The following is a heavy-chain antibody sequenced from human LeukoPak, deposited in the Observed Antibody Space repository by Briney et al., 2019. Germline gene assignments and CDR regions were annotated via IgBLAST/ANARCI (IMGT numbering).Heavy chain of an antibody. D-gene: IGHD3-10*01. V-gene: IGHV4-34*01. CDR1: GGSFSGYY. J-gene: IGHJ6*02. CDR3: ARGVTMVRGVIPHYYYGMDV. CDR2: INHSGST. Sequence: SETLSLTCAVYGGSFSGYYWSWIRQPPGKGLEWIGEINHSGSTNYNPSLKSRVTISVDTSKNQFSLKLSSVIAADTAVYYCARGVTMVRGVIPHYYYGMDVWGQGTTVTVSS.